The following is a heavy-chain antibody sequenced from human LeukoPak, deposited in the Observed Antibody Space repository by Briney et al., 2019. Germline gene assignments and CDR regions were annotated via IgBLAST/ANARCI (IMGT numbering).Heavy chain of an antibody. CDR2: ITGSGGNT. Sequence: GGSLRLSCAASGFIFSDYYMSWIRQAPGKGLEWVSVITGSGGNTYYADSVKGRFSISRDNSKNTIYLHMNNLRAEDTAIYYCAKDRVFGVVIIGFDLWGQGTMVTVSS. V-gene: IGHV3-23*01. CDR1: GFIFSDYY. J-gene: IGHJ3*01. CDR3: AKDRVFGVVIIGFDL. D-gene: IGHD3-3*01.